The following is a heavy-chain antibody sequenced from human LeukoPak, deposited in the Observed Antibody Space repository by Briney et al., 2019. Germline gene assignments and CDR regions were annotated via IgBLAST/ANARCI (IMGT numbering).Heavy chain of an antibody. J-gene: IGHJ4*02. CDR1: GGSISNDDYY. Sequence: PSQTLSLTCTVSGGSISNDDYYWSWLRQPPGKDLEWIGYIYHSGSTYYNPSLKSRVTISVDRSKNQFSLKLSSVTAADTAVYYCARGIDTYYFDYWGQGTLVTVSS. V-gene: IGHV4-30-2*01. CDR3: ARGIDTYYFDY. CDR2: IYHSGST. D-gene: IGHD2-15*01.